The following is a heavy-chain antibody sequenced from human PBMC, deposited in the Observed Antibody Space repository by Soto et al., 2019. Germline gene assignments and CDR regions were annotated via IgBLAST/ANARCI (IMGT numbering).Heavy chain of an antibody. CDR3: ASGGSSGWLKGAYDV. D-gene: IGHD6-19*01. J-gene: IGHJ3*01. CDR1: GGTLNKHA. V-gene: IGHV1-69*01. Sequence: QVQLVQSGAEVKKPGSSVKVSCRASGGTLNKHAITCVRRAPGQGREWLGGIIPMFGIPNYPQKFQGRVTITVGDSTNTSHVELIGRTSDDTAVYYCASGGSSGWLKGAYDVWGQGTMVTVSS. CDR2: IIPMFGIP.